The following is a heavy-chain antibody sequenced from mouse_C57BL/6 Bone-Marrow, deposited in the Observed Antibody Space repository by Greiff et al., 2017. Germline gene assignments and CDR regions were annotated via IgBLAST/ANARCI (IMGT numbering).Heavy chain of an antibody. J-gene: IGHJ4*01. Sequence: QVQLKESGPGLVAPSQSLSITCTVSGFSLTSYAISWVRQPPGKGLEWLGVLWTGGGTNYTSALKSRLNISNENSKSQVFLKMNSLHTDDTSRYYCARNEAFNSMDYWGQGTLVTVSA. CDR1: GFSLTSYA. CDR2: LWTGGGT. CDR3: ARNEAFNSMDY. V-gene: IGHV2-9-1*01.